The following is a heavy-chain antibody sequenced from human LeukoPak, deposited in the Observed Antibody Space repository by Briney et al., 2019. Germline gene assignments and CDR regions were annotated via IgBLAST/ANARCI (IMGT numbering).Heavy chain of an antibody. CDR1: GYSFTNYW. CDR2: IYPSDSDI. J-gene: IGHJ5*02. V-gene: IGHV5-51*01. D-gene: IGHD5-18*01. CDR3: ARSVPPWLGDH. Sequence: GESLKISCKRSGYSFTNYWIGWVRQMPGKGLEWMGIIYPSDSDIRYSPSFQGQVTISADKSISTAYLQWRSLRSSDTAIYYCARSVPPWLGDHWGQGTLVTVSS.